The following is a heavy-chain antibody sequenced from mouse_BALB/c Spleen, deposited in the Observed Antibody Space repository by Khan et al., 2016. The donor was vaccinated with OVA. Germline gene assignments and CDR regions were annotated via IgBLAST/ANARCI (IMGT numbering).Heavy chain of an antibody. CDR1: GFTFSNYA. D-gene: IGHD1-1*01. CDR2: ISSGGDT. CDR3: ARGDYYVSNYFDY. J-gene: IGHJ2*01. V-gene: IGHV5-6-5*01. Sequence: VELVESGGGLVKPGGSLKLSCAASGFTFSNYAMSWVRQTPEKRLEWVASISSGGDTYYPDSVKGRCTFSRDDARNILYLQMSSLRSEDTAMYSCARGDYYVSNYFDYWGQGTTLTVS.